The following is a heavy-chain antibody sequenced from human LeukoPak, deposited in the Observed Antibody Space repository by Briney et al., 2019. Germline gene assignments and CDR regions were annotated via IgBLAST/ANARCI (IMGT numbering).Heavy chain of an antibody. CDR2: IYHSGST. D-gene: IGHD6-19*01. J-gene: IGHJ1*01. CDR3: ARYSSGQVRH. CDR1: GYSISSGYY. V-gene: IGHV4-38-2*02. Sequence: SETLSLTCTVSGYSISSGYYWGWIRQPPGKGLEWIGSIYHSGSTYYNPSLKSRVTISVDTSKNQFSLKLSSVTAADTAVYYCARYSSGQVRHWGQGTLVTVSS.